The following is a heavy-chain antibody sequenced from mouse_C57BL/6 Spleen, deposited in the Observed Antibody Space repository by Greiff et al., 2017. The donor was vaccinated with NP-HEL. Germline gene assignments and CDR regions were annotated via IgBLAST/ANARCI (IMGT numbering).Heavy chain of an antibody. V-gene: IGHV3-6*01. CDR3: AREGRWLLLAY. CDR2: ISYDGSN. D-gene: IGHD2-3*01. J-gene: IGHJ3*01. CDR1: GYSITSGYY. Sequence: EVKLMESGPGLVKPSQSLSLTCSVTGYSITSGYYWNWIRQFPGNKLEWMGYISYDGSNNYNPSLKNRISITRDTPKNQFFLKLNSVTTEDTATYYCAREGRWLLLAYWGQGTLVTVSA.